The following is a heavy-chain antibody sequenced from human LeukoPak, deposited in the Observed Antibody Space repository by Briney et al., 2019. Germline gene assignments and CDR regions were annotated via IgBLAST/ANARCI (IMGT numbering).Heavy chain of an antibody. D-gene: IGHD3-22*01. CDR2: IYYSGST. J-gene: IGHJ4*02. V-gene: IGHV4-30-4*01. Sequence: SETLSLTCTVSGGSISSGDYYWSWIRQPPGKGLEWIGYIYYSGSTYYNPSLKSRVTISVDTSKNQFSLKLSSVTAADTAVYYCARGSGDYYDSSGYYYAHVYFDYWGQGTLVTVSS. CDR1: GGSISSGDYY. CDR3: ARGSGDYYDSSGYYYAHVYFDY.